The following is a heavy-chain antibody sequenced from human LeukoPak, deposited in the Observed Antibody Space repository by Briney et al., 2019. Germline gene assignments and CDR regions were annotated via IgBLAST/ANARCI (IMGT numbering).Heavy chain of an antibody. Sequence: GGLRRLSCEATGFTFSRYSMNWVRQAPGKGLEWVSSISSSGSYIYYADSVKGRFTISRDNAKNSLYLQMNSLRAEDTAVYYCASRNQYCGGDCFWAFDIWGQGTMVTVSS. J-gene: IGHJ3*02. D-gene: IGHD2-21*02. CDR2: ISSSGSYI. CDR3: ASRNQYCGGDCFWAFDI. CDR1: GFTFSRYS. V-gene: IGHV3-21*01.